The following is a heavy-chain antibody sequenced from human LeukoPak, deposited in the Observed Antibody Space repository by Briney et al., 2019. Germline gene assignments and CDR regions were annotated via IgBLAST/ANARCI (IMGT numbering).Heavy chain of an antibody. CDR2: ISGSGGST. Sequence: PGGSLRLSCAASGFTFSSYAMSWVRQAPGKGLEWVSAISGSGGSTYYADSVKGRFTISRDNSKNTLYLQMNSLRAEGTAVYYCAKCVLGYCSGGSRYYFDYWGQGTLVTVSS. CDR3: AKCVLGYCSGGSRYYFDY. V-gene: IGHV3-23*01. D-gene: IGHD2-15*01. CDR1: GFTFSSYA. J-gene: IGHJ4*02.